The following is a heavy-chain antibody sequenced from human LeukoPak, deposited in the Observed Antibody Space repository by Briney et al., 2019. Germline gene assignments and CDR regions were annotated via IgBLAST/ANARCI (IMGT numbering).Heavy chain of an antibody. J-gene: IGHJ4*02. CDR3: ARADRSGYYSFFDY. Sequence: SETLSLTCTVSGGSMSGYYWSWIRQPPGKGLEWIGYIYYSGSTNYSPSLRSRVTMSVDTSKNQFSLKLTSVTAADTAVYYCARADRSGYYSFFDYWGLGTLVTVSS. CDR2: IYYSGST. D-gene: IGHD3-22*01. V-gene: IGHV4-59*01. CDR1: GGSMSGYY.